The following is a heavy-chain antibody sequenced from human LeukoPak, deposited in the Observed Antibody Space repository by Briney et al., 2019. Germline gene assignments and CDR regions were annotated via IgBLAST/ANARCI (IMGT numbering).Heavy chain of an antibody. Sequence: GGSLRLSCAASGFTFSSYSMNWVRQAPGKGLEWVSSISSSSSYIYYADSVKGRFTISRDNAKNSLYLQMNSLRAEDTAVYYCATDSTYYYDGGSSGPHFFGDWGQGTLVTVSS. CDR2: ISSSSSYI. CDR1: GFTFSSYS. V-gene: IGHV3-21*01. J-gene: IGHJ4*02. D-gene: IGHD3-22*01. CDR3: ATDSTYYYDGGSSGPHFFGD.